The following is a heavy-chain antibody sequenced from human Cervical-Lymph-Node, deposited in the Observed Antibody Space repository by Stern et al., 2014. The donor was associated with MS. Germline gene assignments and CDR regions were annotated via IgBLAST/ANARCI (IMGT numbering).Heavy chain of an antibody. D-gene: IGHD6-13*01. Sequence: QVQLQESGPGLVKPSETLSLTCTVSGYSISSGYYWGWIRQPPGKGLEWIGTIYHSGSTYYNPSLKSRVPISLDTSKNQFPLKRSSVAAADTAVYYCAREEQQLVHGNWFDPWGQGTLVTVSS. V-gene: IGHV4-38-2*02. CDR2: IYHSGST. J-gene: IGHJ5*02. CDR3: AREEQQLVHGNWFDP. CDR1: GYSISSGYY.